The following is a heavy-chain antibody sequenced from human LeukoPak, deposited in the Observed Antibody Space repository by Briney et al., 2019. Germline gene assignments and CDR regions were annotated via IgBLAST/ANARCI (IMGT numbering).Heavy chain of an antibody. CDR1: GGSVNSFF. V-gene: IGHV4-59*02. CDR3: ARVPYSDRIEFYYMDV. CDR2: ITYSGSA. D-gene: IGHD6-13*01. J-gene: IGHJ6*03. Sequence: PSETLSLTCSVSGGSVNSFFWSWIRQSPGKPLEWIAYITYSGSASYKPSLKSRVTISLDTSKNQVSLRLTSVTAADTAVYYCARVPYSDRIEFYYMDVWGKGTTVTVSS.